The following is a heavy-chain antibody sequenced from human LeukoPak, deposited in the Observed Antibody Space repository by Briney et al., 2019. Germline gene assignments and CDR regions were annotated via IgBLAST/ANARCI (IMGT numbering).Heavy chain of an antibody. Sequence: GGSLRLSCAASGFTFSSYSMNWVRQAPGKGLEWVSSISSDSNYIFYADSVQGRFTISRDNAENSLFLQMNSLRAEDTAVYYCASRYCTSTNCYAFDIWGEGTMVTVSS. CDR1: GFTFSSYS. V-gene: IGHV3-21*01. J-gene: IGHJ3*02. CDR3: ASRYCTSTNCYAFDI. CDR2: ISSDSNYI. D-gene: IGHD2-2*01.